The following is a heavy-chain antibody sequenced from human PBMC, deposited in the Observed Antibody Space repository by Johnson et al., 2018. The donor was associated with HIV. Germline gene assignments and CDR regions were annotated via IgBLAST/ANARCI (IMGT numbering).Heavy chain of an antibody. CDR1: GFSFSSYA. D-gene: IGHD1-26*01. V-gene: IGHV3-30*04. CDR3: ARAVGAGGI. J-gene: IGHJ3*02. CDR2: VSYDGSER. Sequence: VQLVESGGGVVQPGRSLRLSCAASGFSFSSYAMHWVRQAPGKGLEWVAVVSYDGSERYYADSVKGRFTISRDSSKNTLYLQMNSLRAEDTAVYYCARAVGAGGIWGQGTMVTVSS.